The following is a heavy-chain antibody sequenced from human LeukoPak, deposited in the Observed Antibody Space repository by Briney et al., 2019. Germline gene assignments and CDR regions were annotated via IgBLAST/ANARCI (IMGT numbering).Heavy chain of an antibody. Sequence: GGSLSLSCAASGFTFSSYWMHWVRQAPGKGLVWVSRINSDESSTTYADSVKGRFTISRDNAKNTLYLQMNTLRAEDTAVYYCARKGVTGYPFDIWGQGTMVTVSS. V-gene: IGHV3-74*01. D-gene: IGHD6-13*01. CDR2: INSDESST. CDR1: GFTFSSYW. CDR3: ARKGVTGYPFDI. J-gene: IGHJ3*02.